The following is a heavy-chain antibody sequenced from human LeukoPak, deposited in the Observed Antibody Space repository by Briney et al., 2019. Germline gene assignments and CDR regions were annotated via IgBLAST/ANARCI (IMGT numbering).Heavy chain of an antibody. Sequence: GGSLRLSCAASGFTFSSYSMNWVRQAPGKGLEWVSSISSSSSYIYYADSVKGRFTISRGNAKNSLYLQMNSLRAEDTAVYYCARADTAMVSFDYWGQGTLVTVSS. D-gene: IGHD5-18*01. J-gene: IGHJ4*02. CDR1: GFTFSSYS. CDR3: ARADTAMVSFDY. CDR2: ISSSSSYI. V-gene: IGHV3-21*01.